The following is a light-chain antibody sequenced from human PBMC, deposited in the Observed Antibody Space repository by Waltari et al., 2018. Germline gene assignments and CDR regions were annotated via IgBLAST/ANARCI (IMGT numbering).Light chain of an antibody. Sequence: VLTQSPVTLYLSPGERATLSCRASQSLTKRYLALYQQRPGQAPRLLIYGASSRAAGIPDRFSGSGSGTDFTLTISRLEPEDSAVYYCQQYGSSVLYTFGQGTKLEIK. V-gene: IGKV3-20*01. CDR1: QSLTKRY. J-gene: IGKJ2*01. CDR3: QQYGSSVLYT. CDR2: GAS.